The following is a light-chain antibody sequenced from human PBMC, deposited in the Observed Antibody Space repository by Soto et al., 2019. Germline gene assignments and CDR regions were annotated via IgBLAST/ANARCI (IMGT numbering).Light chain of an antibody. V-gene: IGLV2-14*01. Sequence: QSVLTQPASVSGSPGQSITISCTGTSSDVGGYNYVSWYQQHPGKAPKLMIYDVSNRPSGVSVRFSGSKSGNTASLTISGPQAEDEADYYCSSYTSSSTLVVFGGGTKLTVL. J-gene: IGLJ2*01. CDR3: SSYTSSSTLVV. CDR2: DVS. CDR1: SSDVGGYNY.